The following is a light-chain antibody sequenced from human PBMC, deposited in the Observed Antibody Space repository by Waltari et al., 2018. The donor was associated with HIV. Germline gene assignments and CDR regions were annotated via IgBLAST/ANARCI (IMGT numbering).Light chain of an antibody. CDR2: ENE. CDR1: TSNIGKNF. Sequence: QSLLTQPPSVSAAPGHQVTISCSGNTSNIGKNFVSWYRHAPGAAPKLLIFENEHRAAGIPARFSASTFGASASLTITALQGDDEADYYCQTWDSGLNAIVFGDGTKLTVL. V-gene: IGLV1-51*01. J-gene: IGLJ2*01. CDR3: QTWDSGLNAIV.